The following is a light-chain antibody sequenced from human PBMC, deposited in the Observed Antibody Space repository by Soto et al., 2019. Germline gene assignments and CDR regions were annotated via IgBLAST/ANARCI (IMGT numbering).Light chain of an antibody. J-gene: IGKJ2*01. CDR1: QAIRED. V-gene: IGKV1-6*01. Sequence: AIQMTQSPSSLSASVGDRVTITCRASQAIREDLSWYQQKPGKAPTVLISAASTLESGLPLRFSGSGSSIDFTLTISRLQPEDVATYYCLQDYTFPYTFGQGTKLEIK. CDR2: AAS. CDR3: LQDYTFPYT.